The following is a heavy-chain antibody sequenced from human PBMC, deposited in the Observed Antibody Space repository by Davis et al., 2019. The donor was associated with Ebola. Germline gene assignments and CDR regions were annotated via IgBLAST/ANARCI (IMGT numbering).Heavy chain of an antibody. Sequence: PGGSLRLSCAASGFTFSSYAMNWVRQAPGKGLEWVSGIGGSGDTPHYADSVKGRFTISRDSSKNTVYLQINSLRGEDTAVYYCAKGTLTNYFRAAFDVWGQGTMVTVSS. CDR2: IGGSGDTP. CDR3: AKGTLTNYFRAAFDV. J-gene: IGHJ3*01. D-gene: IGHD2-8*01. CDR1: GFTFSSYA. V-gene: IGHV3-23*01.